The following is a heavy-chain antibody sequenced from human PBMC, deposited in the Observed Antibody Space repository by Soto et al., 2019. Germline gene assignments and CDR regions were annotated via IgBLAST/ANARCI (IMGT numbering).Heavy chain of an antibody. Sequence: GGSLRLSCAASGFTFNSYGIHWVRQAPGKGLEWVAVISHGGSKTNYADSVKGRVTISRDNSKDTVYLQMNSLRAEDTAVYYCAKDTYYYSSSGYSVFDSWGQGTLVTVPS. CDR1: GFTFNSYG. CDR2: ISHGGSKT. V-gene: IGHV3-30*18. CDR3: AKDTYYYSSSGYSVFDS. D-gene: IGHD3-22*01. J-gene: IGHJ4*02.